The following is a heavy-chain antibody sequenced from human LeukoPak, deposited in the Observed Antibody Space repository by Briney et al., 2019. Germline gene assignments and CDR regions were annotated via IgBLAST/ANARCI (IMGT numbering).Heavy chain of an antibody. CDR2: IYYTGST. Sequence: PSETLSLTCSVSGGSIISYYWSWIRQPPGKGLEWIGYIYYTGSTNSNPSLKSRVTISVDTSKNQFSLKLSSVTAADTAVYYCARAQGKAYYYGSGSSIDYWGQGTLVTVSS. CDR3: ARAQGKAYYYGSGSSIDY. CDR1: GGSIISYY. J-gene: IGHJ4*02. V-gene: IGHV4-59*12. D-gene: IGHD3-10*01.